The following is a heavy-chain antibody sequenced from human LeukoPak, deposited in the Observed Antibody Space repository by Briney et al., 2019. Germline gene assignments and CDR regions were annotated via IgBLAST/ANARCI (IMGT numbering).Heavy chain of an antibody. D-gene: IGHD1-26*01. CDR1: GASINGYF. CDR2: VSHTGAT. CDR3: ARDRRGSFYTFDL. Sequence: SETLSLICSVSGASINGYFWNWVRQTPEKRLDWIGYVSHTGATTSNPTLKSRVSITIDTSKSQISLTMTSVTAADSALYYCARDRRGSFYTFDLWGPGTIVSVS. V-gene: IGHV4-59*01. J-gene: IGHJ3*01.